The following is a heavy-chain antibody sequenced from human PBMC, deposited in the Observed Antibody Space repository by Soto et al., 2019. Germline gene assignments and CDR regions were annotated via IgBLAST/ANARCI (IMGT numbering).Heavy chain of an antibody. CDR3: ASHYGVLNWFDP. CDR2: ISSSGSTI. J-gene: IGHJ5*02. D-gene: IGHD4-17*01. V-gene: IGHV3-11*01. Sequence: GGSLRLSCAASGFTFSDYYISWIRQAPGKGLEWVSYISSSGSTIYYADSVKGRFTISRDNAKNSLYLQMNSLRAEDTAVYYCASHYGVLNWFDPWGQGTLVTVS. CDR1: GFTFSDYY.